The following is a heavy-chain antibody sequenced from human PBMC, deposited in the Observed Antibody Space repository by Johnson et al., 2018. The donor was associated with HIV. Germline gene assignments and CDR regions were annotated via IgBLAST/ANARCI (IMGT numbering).Heavy chain of an antibody. Sequence: QVQLVESGGGVVQPGGSLRLSCAASGFTFNNYGMHWVRQSPGKGLEWVAFIRFDETIKYYGDSVKGRFTISRDNSKNTLYLQMNSLRVEDTAVYYCAKAVGGYAFDIWGQGTVVTVSS. CDR2: IRFDETIK. D-gene: IGHD1-26*01. V-gene: IGHV3-30*02. J-gene: IGHJ3*02. CDR3: AKAVGGYAFDI. CDR1: GFTFNNYG.